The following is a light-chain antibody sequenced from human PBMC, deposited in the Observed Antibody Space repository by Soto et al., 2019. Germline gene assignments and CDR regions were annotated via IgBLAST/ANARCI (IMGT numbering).Light chain of an antibody. J-gene: IGKJ5*01. V-gene: IGKV3-20*01. CDR1: QSVSSSY. CDR2: GAS. Sequence: EIVLTQSPGTLSLSPGERATLSCRASQSVSSSYLARYQQKPGQAPRLLIYGASSRATGIPDRFSGSGSGTDFTLTTSRLEPEDFAVYYCQQYGSSPPDTFGQGTRLEIK. CDR3: QQYGSSPPDT.